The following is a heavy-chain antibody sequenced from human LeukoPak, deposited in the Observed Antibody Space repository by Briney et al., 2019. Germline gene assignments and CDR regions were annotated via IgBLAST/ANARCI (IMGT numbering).Heavy chain of an antibody. CDR1: GGSISSGDYY. CDR3: ARGGGAVSPDLDPTFDI. Sequence: SETLSLTCTVSGGSISSGDYYWSWIRQPPGKGLEWIGYIYYSGSTYYNPSLKSRVTISVDTSKNQFSLKLSSVTAADTAVYYCARGGGAVSPDLDPTFDIWGQGTMVTFSS. D-gene: IGHD1-1*01. CDR2: IYYSGST. V-gene: IGHV4-30-4*01. J-gene: IGHJ3*02.